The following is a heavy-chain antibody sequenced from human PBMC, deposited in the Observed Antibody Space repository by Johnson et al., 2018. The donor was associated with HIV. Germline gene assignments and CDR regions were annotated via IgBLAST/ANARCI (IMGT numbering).Heavy chain of an antibody. CDR2: MKGDGSEK. J-gene: IGHJ3*02. CDR3: ARSDITLVRGGAFDI. Sequence: VQLVESGGGVVQPGRSLRLSCAASGFTFSSYAMHWVRQAPGKGLEWVANMKGDGSEKYYVDSVKGRFTISRDNAKNSLYLQIKSLRAEDTAVYYCARSDITLVRGGAFDIWGQGTVVTVSS. V-gene: IGHV3-7*01. CDR1: GFTFSSYA. D-gene: IGHD3-10*01.